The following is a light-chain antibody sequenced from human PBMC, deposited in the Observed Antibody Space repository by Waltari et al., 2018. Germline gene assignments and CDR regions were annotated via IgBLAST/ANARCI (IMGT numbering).Light chain of an antibody. V-gene: IGKV2-30*01. J-gene: IGKJ1*01. CDR1: QSLVFSGGDTS. Sequence: DVVMTQSPLSLPVTLGQPASISCRASQSLVFSGGDTSLNWFHQRPGQSPRRLIYKISNRDSGVPDRFSGSGSATDFTLIISRVEAEDVGVYYCMQGTHWPPTFGQGTKVEIK. CDR3: MQGTHWPPT. CDR2: KIS.